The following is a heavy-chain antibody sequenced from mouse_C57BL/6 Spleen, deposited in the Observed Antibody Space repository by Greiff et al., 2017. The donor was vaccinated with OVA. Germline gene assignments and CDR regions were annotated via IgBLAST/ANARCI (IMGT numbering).Heavy chain of an antibody. V-gene: IGHV7-3*01. Sequence: EVKLMESGGGLVQPGGSLSLSCAASGFTFTDYYMSWVRQPPGKALEWLGFIRNKANGYTTEYSSSVKGRFTISRDNSQSILYLQMNALGAEDSATYYCARYRDYDEDYAKDYWGQGTSVTVSS. CDR1: GFTFTDYY. CDR3: ARYRDYDEDYAKDY. D-gene: IGHD2-4*01. CDR2: IRNKANGYTT. J-gene: IGHJ4*01.